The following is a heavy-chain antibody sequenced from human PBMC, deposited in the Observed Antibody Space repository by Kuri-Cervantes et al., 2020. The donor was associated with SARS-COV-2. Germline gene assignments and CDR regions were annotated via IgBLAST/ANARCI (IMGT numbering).Heavy chain of an antibody. CDR2: ISGSSYT. J-gene: IGHJ6*02. V-gene: IGHV3-21*01. CDR3: ARDVVDIYDFWSGYYTGYYYYGMDV. Sequence: GGSLRLSCAASGFTFSSYAMSWVRQAPGKGLEWVSAISGSSYTNYADSVKGRFTISRDNAKNSLYLQMNSLRAEDTAVYYCARDVVDIYDFWSGYYTGYYYYGMDVWGQGTTVTVSS. D-gene: IGHD3-3*01. CDR1: GFTFSSYA.